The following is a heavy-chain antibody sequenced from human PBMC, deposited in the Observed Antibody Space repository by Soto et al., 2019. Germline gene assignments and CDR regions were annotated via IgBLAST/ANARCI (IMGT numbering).Heavy chain of an antibody. CDR3: ARDLYYYASSGFNY. CDR2: ISSSSSYI. D-gene: IGHD3-22*01. Sequence: GGSLRLSCVASGLTINTYSMMWVRQAPGKGLEWVSSISSSSSYIYYADSVKGRFTISRDNAKNSLYLQMNSPRAEDTAVYYCARDLYYYASSGFNYWGQGT. J-gene: IGHJ4*02. V-gene: IGHV3-21*01. CDR1: GLTINTYS.